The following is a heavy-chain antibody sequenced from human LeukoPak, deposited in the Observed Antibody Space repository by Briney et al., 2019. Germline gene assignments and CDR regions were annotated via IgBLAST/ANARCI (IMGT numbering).Heavy chain of an antibody. D-gene: IGHD5-18*01. J-gene: IGHJ3*02. CDR2: ISGSGGTT. Sequence: PEGSLRLSCAASGFTFSSYGMSWVRQAPGKGPEWVSSISGSGGTTYYADSVKGRFTISRDNSKNTLYLQMNSLRADDTAVYSCAKDPPTVMANAFHIWGQGTMVTVS. CDR1: GFTFSSYG. V-gene: IGHV3-23*01. CDR3: AKDPPTVMANAFHI.